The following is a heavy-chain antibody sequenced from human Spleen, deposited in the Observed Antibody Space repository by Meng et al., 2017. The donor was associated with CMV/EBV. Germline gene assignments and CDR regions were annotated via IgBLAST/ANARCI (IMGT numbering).Heavy chain of an antibody. CDR1: GGTVSRHA. V-gene: IGHV1-69*05. Sequence: KAAGGTVSRHAFTWVRQAPGQGPEWMGEIIPISDTPNYAQKFQGRITISTDESTSTVYMEMSSLRSEDTAVYYCARMWGIAYPYLDFWGQGTLVTVSS. CDR3: ARMWGIAYPYLDF. J-gene: IGHJ4*02. CDR2: IIPISDTP. D-gene: IGHD6-13*01.